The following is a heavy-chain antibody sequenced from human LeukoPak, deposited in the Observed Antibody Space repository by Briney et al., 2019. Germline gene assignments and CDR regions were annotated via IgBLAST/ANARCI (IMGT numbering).Heavy chain of an antibody. V-gene: IGHV3-33*06. CDR1: GFTFSSYG. CDR3: AKDVNRNDYSNPEPTYYFDY. Sequence: GGSLRLSCAASGFTFSSYGMHWVRQAPGKGLEWVAVIWYDGSNKYYADSVKGRFTISRDNSKNTLYLQMNSLRAEDTAVYYCAKDVNRNDYSNPEPTYYFDYWGQGTLVTVSS. J-gene: IGHJ4*02. D-gene: IGHD4-11*01. CDR2: IWYDGSNK.